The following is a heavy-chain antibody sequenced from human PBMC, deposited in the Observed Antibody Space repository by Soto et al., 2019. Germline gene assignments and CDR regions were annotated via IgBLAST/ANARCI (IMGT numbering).Heavy chain of an antibody. CDR3: AREDDYGGNYDFGF. J-gene: IGHJ4*02. CDR2: INPNSGGA. CDR1: GYPFSNYY. D-gene: IGHD4-17*01. Sequence: QVHLVQSGAEVKRPGASVKVSCEASGYPFSNYYMHWVRQAPGRGLEWMGWINPNSGGANYAHKFQGRVTMTRDTSIRTAYMELTRLRSDDTAVYYCAREDDYGGNYDFGFWGQGTLVTVSS. V-gene: IGHV1-2*02.